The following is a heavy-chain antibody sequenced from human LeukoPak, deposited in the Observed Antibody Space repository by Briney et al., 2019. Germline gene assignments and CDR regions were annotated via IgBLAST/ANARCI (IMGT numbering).Heavy chain of an antibody. CDR2: INPNSGGT. CDR3: ARGVVVPAAARYYYYCYMDV. CDR1: GYTFTGYY. Sequence: GASVKVSCKASGYTFTGYYMHWVRQAPGQGLEWMGWINPNSGGTNYAQKFQGRVTMTRDTSISTAYMELSRLRSDDTAVYYCARGVVVPAAARYYYYCYMDVWGKGTTVTVSS. J-gene: IGHJ6*03. D-gene: IGHD2-2*01. V-gene: IGHV1-2*02.